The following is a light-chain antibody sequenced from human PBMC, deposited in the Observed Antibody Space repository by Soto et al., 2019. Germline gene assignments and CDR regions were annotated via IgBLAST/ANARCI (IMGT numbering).Light chain of an antibody. V-gene: IGKV3-15*01. CDR2: GAS. J-gene: IGKJ5*01. Sequence: EAVMTQSLAALSVSPGERANLACRASQSVSSNLAWYQQKPGQAPRLLIYGASTRATGIPARFSGSGAGTEFTLTISSLQSEDFALYYCEQRSNWPITFGEGTRLANK. CDR1: QSVSSN. CDR3: EQRSNWPIT.